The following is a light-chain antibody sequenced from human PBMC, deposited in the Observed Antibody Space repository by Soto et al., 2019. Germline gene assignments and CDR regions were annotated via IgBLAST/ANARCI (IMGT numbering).Light chain of an antibody. CDR3: QSYDSGLRGYV. Sequence: QSVLAQPPSVSGAPGQRGTISCSRTTSNIGADYDVQWYRQLPGTAPKLLIHGNTNRPSGVPDRFSGSKSGTSASLAITGLQSEDEGDYYCQSYDSGLRGYVFGSGTKLTVL. J-gene: IGLJ1*01. CDR2: GNT. CDR1: TSNIGADYD. V-gene: IGLV1-40*01.